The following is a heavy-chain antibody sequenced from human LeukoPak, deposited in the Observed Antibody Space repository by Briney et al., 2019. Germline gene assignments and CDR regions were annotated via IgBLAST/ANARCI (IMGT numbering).Heavy chain of an antibody. J-gene: IGHJ5*02. D-gene: IGHD2-2*01. CDR2: ISYDGSNK. Sequence: GGSLRLSCAASGFTFSSYGMHWVRQAPGKGLEWVAVISYDGSNKYYADSVKGRFTISRDNSKNTLYLQMNSLRAEVTAVYYGAKCPYCSSTSCVLRDWFDPWGQGTLVTVSS. V-gene: IGHV3-30*18. CDR3: AKCPYCSSTSCVLRDWFDP. CDR1: GFTFSSYG.